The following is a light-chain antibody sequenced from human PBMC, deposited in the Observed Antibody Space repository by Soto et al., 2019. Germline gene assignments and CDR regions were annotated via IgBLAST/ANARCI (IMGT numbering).Light chain of an antibody. J-gene: IGKJ2*01. CDR2: DVS. V-gene: IGKV1-5*01. CDR1: QTTNNW. Sequence: DIQITQSPSTLSASVGETVTITCRASQTTNNWLAWYQHKPGKAPELLIYDVSTLESGVPSRFSGSGSGTEFTLTISSLQPDDFATYYCQQSRTFGQGTKVDIK. CDR3: QQSRT.